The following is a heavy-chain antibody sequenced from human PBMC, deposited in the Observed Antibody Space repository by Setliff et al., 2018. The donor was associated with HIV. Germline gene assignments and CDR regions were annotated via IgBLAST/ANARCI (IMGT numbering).Heavy chain of an antibody. D-gene: IGHD3-10*01. V-gene: IGHV1-18*01. CDR3: ARDFGGRWTFDY. CDR1: GYTFTAYG. J-gene: IGHJ4*02. Sequence: ASVKVSCKPSGYTFTAYGLSWVRQAPGQGLEWMGWISTYSDETSYAQKLQGRVTMTTDTSTSTAYMELRRLRFDDTAVYYCARDFGGRWTFDYWGQGTLVTVSS. CDR2: ISTYSDET.